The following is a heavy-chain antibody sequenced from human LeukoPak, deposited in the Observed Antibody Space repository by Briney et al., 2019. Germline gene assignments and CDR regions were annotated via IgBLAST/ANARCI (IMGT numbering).Heavy chain of an antibody. V-gene: IGHV4-4*07. CDR1: GGSISSYY. D-gene: IGHD3-22*01. J-gene: IGHJ4*02. Sequence: SSETLFLTCSVPGGSISSYYWSWIRQPAGKGLEWIVRIYTSGSTNYNPSLKRRVTMSVDTSKNQFSLKLSSVTAADTAVYYCARQAGYYPYWGQGTLVTVSS. CDR2: IYTSGST. CDR3: ARQAGYYPY.